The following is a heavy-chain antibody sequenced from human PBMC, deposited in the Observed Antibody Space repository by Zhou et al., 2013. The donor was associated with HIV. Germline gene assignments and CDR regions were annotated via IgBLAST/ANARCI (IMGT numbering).Heavy chain of an antibody. CDR2: IIPISGTT. V-gene: IGHV1-69*05. CDR3: ATGGYSTSWYSFHS. Sequence: QIQVVQSGAEVRKPGSSVKVSCRASGGTFSNYGISWVRQAPGQGHQWMGAIIPISGTTNYAQKFQGRLTITTDESTTTVYMELSSLRSEDTAVYYCATGGYSTSWYSFHSWGQGTLVTVSS. J-gene: IGHJ4*02. D-gene: IGHD6-19*01. CDR1: GGTFSNYG.